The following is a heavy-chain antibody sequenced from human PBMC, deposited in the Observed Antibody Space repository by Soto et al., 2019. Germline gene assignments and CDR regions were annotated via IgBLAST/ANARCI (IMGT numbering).Heavy chain of an antibody. CDR2: IHQSGVT. Sequence: QVQLQVSGPGLVAPSGTLSLSCTVFGDSVRTDFYRDHWWTWVRQFPGGRLEWIGEIHQSGVTNFRPSLKSRLSMSVDSPKNPFSLWFHPVTAAVTAPYYCGKNTVWPDSQYNYWGQGALVTVSS. V-gene: IGHV4-4*02. D-gene: IGHD1-20*01. J-gene: IGHJ4*02. CDR1: GDSVRTDFYRDHW. CDR3: GKNTVWPDSQYNY.